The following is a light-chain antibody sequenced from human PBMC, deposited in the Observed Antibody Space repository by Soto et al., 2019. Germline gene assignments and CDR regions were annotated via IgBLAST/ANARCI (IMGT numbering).Light chain of an antibody. Sequence: DIQMTQSPSSVSASVGDRVTITCRASQGISNWLDWYQQKPGKAPNLLIFAASSLQSGVPSRFSGSGSGTDVTLTISGLQTEDFSTYYCQQANSFPPTFGQVTKLEIK. CDR1: QGISNW. CDR3: QQANSFPPT. V-gene: IGKV1-12*01. CDR2: AAS. J-gene: IGKJ2*01.